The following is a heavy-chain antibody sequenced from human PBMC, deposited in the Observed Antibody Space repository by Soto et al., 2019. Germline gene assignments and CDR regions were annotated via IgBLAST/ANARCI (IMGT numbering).Heavy chain of an antibody. Sequence: PSETLSLTCTVSGGSISSYYWSWIRQPPGKGLEWIGYIYCSGSTNYNPSLKSRVTISVDTSKNQFSLKLSSVTAADTAMYYCARHDHDYIWGSYRYIPVFDYWGQGTLVTVSS. CDR2: IYCSGST. CDR3: ARHDHDYIWGSYRYIPVFDY. J-gene: IGHJ4*02. CDR1: GGSISSYY. V-gene: IGHV4-59*01. D-gene: IGHD3-16*02.